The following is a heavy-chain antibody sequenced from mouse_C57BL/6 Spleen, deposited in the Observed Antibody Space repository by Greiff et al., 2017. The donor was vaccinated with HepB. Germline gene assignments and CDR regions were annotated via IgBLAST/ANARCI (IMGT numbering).Heavy chain of an antibody. V-gene: IGHV5-17*01. D-gene: IGHD1-1*01. CDR2: ISSGSSTI. Sequence: EVKLMESGGGLVKPGGSLKLSCAASGFTFSDYGMHWVRQAPEKGLEWVAYISSGSSTIYYADTVKGRFTISIDNAKNTLFLQMTSLRSEDTAMYYCARGGDYGSSYEGCAWIAYWGQGTLVTVSA. CDR1: GFTFSDYG. J-gene: IGHJ3*01. CDR3: ARGGDYGSSYEGCAWIAY.